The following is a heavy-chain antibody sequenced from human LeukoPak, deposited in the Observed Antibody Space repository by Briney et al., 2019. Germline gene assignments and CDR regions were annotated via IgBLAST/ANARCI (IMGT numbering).Heavy chain of an antibody. Sequence: GGSLRLSCAASGFTFSSYAMHWVRQAPGKGLEWVAVISYDGSNKYYADSVKGRFTISRDNSKNTLYLQMNSLRAEDTAVYYWARELNSLLLWFGELDYWGQGTLVPVSS. CDR2: ISYDGSNK. D-gene: IGHD3-10*01. CDR1: GFTFSSYA. J-gene: IGHJ4*02. CDR3: ARELNSLLLWFGELDY. V-gene: IGHV3-30*04.